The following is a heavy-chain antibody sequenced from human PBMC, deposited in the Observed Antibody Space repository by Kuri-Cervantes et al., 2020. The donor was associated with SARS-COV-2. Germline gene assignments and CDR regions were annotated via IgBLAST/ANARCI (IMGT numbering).Heavy chain of an antibody. Sequence: ASVKVSCKASGYTFTSYYMHWVRQAPGQGLEWMGIINPSGGSTSYAQKFQGRVTMTRDTSTSTVYMELSSLRSEDTAVYYCARDRLGYNWNYNQNRGAFDIWGQGTMVTVSS. CDR1: GYTFTSYY. CDR2: INPSGGST. CDR3: ARDRLGYNWNYNQNRGAFDI. J-gene: IGHJ3*02. V-gene: IGHV1-46*01. D-gene: IGHD1-7*01.